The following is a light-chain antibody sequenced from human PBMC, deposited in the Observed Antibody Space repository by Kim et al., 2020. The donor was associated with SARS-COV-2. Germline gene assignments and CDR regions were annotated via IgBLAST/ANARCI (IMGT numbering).Light chain of an antibody. V-gene: IGLV2-14*03. Sequence: QSVLTQPASVSGSPGQSITISCTGSNSDIGRYNYVSWYQQHPGRAPRLIIFDVTRRPPGISVRFSASKSGNTASLTISSLQADDEADYYCCSFTSRPSWVFGGGTKVTVL. CDR3: CSFTSRPSWV. J-gene: IGLJ3*02. CDR2: DVT. CDR1: NSDIGRYNY.